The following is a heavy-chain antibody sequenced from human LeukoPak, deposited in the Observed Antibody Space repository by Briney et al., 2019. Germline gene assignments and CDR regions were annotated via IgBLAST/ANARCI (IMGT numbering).Heavy chain of an antibody. Sequence: PGGSLRLSCAASGFTFSSYAMSWVRQAPGKGLEWVSAISGSGGSTYYADSVKGRFTISRDNSKNTLYLQMNSLRAEDTAVYYCAKDRYTAVAGQWLNWFDPWGQGTLVTVSS. D-gene: IGHD6-19*01. CDR1: GFTFSSYA. V-gene: IGHV3-23*01. CDR2: ISGSGGST. CDR3: AKDRYTAVAGQWLNWFDP. J-gene: IGHJ5*02.